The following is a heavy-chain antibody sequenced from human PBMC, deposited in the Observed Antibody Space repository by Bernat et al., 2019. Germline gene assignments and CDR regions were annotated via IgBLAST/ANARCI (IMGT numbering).Heavy chain of an antibody. Sequence: EVQLVQSGAEVKKPGESLKISCKGSGYSFTSYWSGWVRQMPGKGLEWMGIIYPGDSDTRYSPSFQGQVTISADKSISTAYLQWSSLKASDTAMYYCARLGDCSSTSCYGNDAFDIWGQGTMVTVSS. J-gene: IGHJ3*02. CDR2: IYPGDSDT. CDR3: ARLGDCSSTSCYGNDAFDI. V-gene: IGHV5-51*01. CDR1: GYSFTSYW. D-gene: IGHD2-2*01.